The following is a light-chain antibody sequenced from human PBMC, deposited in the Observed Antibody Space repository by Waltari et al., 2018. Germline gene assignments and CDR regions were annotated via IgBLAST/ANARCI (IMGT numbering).Light chain of an antibody. CDR3: QQRSNWPR. Sequence: EIVLTQSPATLSLSPGERATLSCRASQSVSNSLAWYQQKPGQAPRLLIYDASPRATGIPARFSGSGSGTDFTLTISSLEPEDFAVYYCQQRSNWPRFGGGTRVEI. V-gene: IGKV3-11*01. CDR1: QSVSNS. J-gene: IGKJ4*02. CDR2: DAS.